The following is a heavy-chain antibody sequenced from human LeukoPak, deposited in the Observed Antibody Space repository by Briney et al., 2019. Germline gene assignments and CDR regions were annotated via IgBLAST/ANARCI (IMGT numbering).Heavy chain of an antibody. CDR1: GYSFTTYW. Sequence: GESLKISCKGSGYSFTTYWIGWVRQMPGRGLEWMGIIYPGDSDTRYGPSFQGQVTISADKSISTAYLQWSSLKASDTAMYYCARARYCSGGTCYPDYWGQGTLVTVSS. CDR3: ARARYCSGGTCYPDY. V-gene: IGHV5-51*01. D-gene: IGHD2-15*01. CDR2: IYPGDSDT. J-gene: IGHJ4*02.